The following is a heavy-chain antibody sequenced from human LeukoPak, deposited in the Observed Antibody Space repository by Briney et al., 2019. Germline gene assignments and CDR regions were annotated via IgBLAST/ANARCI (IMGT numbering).Heavy chain of an antibody. CDR3: AKDIGGAAAGTGALNY. D-gene: IGHD6-13*01. CDR1: GFTFDDYA. Sequence: SGGSLRLSCAASGFTFDDYAMHWVRQAPGKGLEWVSGISWNSGSIGYADSVKGRFTISRDNAKNSLYLQMNSLRAEDTALYYCAKDIGGAAAGTGALNYWGQEPWSPSPQ. J-gene: IGHJ4*01. CDR2: ISWNSGSI. V-gene: IGHV3-9*01.